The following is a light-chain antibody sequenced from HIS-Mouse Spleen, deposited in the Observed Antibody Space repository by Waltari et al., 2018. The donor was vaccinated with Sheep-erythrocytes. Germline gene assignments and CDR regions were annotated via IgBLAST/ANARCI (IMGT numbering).Light chain of an antibody. Sequence: QSALTQPASVSGSPGQSITISCTGTSSDVGSDNLVSWYQQHAGKAPKLMIYEGSKRPSGLSNRVSGVKAGNTASLKISGLQAEDEADYYCCSYAGSSTPWVFGGGTKLTVL. CDR3: CSYAGSSTPWV. CDR1: SSDVGSDNL. CDR2: EGS. J-gene: IGLJ3*02. V-gene: IGLV2-23*01.